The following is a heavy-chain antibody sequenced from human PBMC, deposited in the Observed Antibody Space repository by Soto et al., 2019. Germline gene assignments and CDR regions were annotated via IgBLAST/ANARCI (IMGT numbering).Heavy chain of an antibody. CDR1: GYPFPNYG. J-gene: IGHJ4*02. V-gene: IGHV1-18*04. CDR3: ARGWGHTSGDLDY. CDR2: ISVSSGNR. Sequence: QVQLVQSGPEVKKPGASVKVSCKASGYPFPNYGLSWVRQAPGQGLEWMGWISVSSGNREYTQKYQDRLIMTTDTSTRTAYMELRSLTSYDTAVYYCARGWGHTSGDLDYWGQGTRVIVSS. D-gene: IGHD6-19*01.